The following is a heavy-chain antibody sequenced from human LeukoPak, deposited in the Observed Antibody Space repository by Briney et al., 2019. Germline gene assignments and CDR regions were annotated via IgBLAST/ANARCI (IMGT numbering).Heavy chain of an antibody. CDR2: TYYRSKWYN. J-gene: IGHJ4*02. D-gene: IGHD6-19*01. CDR3: ARDVGTSGWHTFDY. CDR1: RDSVSSNNGA. Sequence: SQTLSLTCAISRDSVSSNNGAWNWISQSPSRGLEWLGRTYYRSKWYNDFAPSMQGRITISPDTSKNQFSLQLYSVTPEDTAVYYCARDVGTSGWHTFDYWGQGTLVTVSS. V-gene: IGHV6-1*01.